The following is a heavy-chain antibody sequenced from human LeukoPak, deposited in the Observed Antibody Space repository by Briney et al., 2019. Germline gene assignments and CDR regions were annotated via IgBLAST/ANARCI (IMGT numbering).Heavy chain of an antibody. CDR1: GGSFSAYY. J-gene: IGHJ4*02. CDR2: IDQSGTT. D-gene: IGHD3-10*01. Sequence: SETLSLTCAVYGGSFSAYYWSWIRQPPGKGREWIGDIDQSGTTNYNPSLKSRVTISIDTPKNQFSLKLSSVTAADTAVYYCARGIGFMVADYWGQGTLVTVSS. CDR3: ARGIGFMVADY. V-gene: IGHV4-34*01.